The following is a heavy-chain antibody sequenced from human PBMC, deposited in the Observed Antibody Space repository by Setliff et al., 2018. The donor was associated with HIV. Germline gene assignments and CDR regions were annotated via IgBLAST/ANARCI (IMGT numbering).Heavy chain of an antibody. CDR2: VYYTGKT. CDR1: GGSLISGGYY. V-gene: IGHV4-31*03. J-gene: IGHJ4*02. CDR3: AGGRYFRDISDSRFDF. D-gene: IGHD2-21*02. Sequence: SETLSLTCSVSGGSLISGGYYWSWIRQHPGKGLEWIGYVYYTGKTYYNPSLESRISMSVDTSKNQFSLKLTSVTAADTAIYYCAGGRYFRDISDSRFDFWGQGKLVTVSS.